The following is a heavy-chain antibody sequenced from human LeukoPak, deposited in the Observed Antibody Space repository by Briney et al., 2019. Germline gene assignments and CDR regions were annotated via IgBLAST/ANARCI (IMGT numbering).Heavy chain of an antibody. J-gene: IGHJ4*02. CDR1: GFTFSSYA. CDR3: AIYDRAPACFDY. V-gene: IGHV3-23*01. Sequence: SGGSLRLPCAASGFTFSSYAMSWVRQAPGKGLEWVSAISGSGGSTYYADSVKGRFTISRDNSKNTLYLQMNSLRAEDTAVYYCAIYDRAPACFDYWGQGTLVTVSS. CDR2: ISGSGGST. D-gene: IGHD5/OR15-5a*01.